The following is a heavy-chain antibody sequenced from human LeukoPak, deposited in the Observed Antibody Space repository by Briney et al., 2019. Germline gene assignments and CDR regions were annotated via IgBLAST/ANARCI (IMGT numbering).Heavy chain of an antibody. CDR3: ARGRYCSADICSGGDAFDI. V-gene: IGHV4-4*07. J-gene: IGHJ3*02. D-gene: IGHD2-15*01. Sequence: PETLSLTCTVSGGSINNYYWSWIRQPAGKGLEWIGRIYTRGSTNYNPSLKSRVTMSVDTSKNQFSLKLSSVTAADTAVYYCARGRYCSADICSGGDAFDIWGQGTMVSVSS. CDR2: IYTRGST. CDR1: GGSINNYY.